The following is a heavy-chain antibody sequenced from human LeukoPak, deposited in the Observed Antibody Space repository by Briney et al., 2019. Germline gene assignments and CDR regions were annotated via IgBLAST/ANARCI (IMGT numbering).Heavy chain of an antibody. CDR2: ISAYNGNT. Sequence: ASVEVSCKVSGYTLTELSMHWVRQAPGKGLEWMGWISAYNGNTNYAQKLQGRVTMTTDTSTSTAYMELRSLRSDDTAVYYCARGDTKGPYSRSWYSVDYWGQGTLVTVSS. D-gene: IGHD6-13*01. V-gene: IGHV1-18*01. CDR3: ARGDTKGPYSRSWYSVDY. CDR1: GYTLTELS. J-gene: IGHJ4*02.